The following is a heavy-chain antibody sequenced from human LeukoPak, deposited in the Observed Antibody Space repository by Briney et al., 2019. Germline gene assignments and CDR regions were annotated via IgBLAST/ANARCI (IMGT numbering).Heavy chain of an antibody. CDR2: ISCDGSNK. V-gene: IGHV3-30*03. CDR3: TTSWGYKY. J-gene: IGHJ4*02. CDR1: GFTFSSYG. Sequence: GGSLRLSCAASGFTFSSYGMHWVRQAPGKGLEWVAVISCDGSNKYYADSVKGRFTISRDNSKNTLYLQMNSLKTEDTAVYYCTTSWGYKYWGQGTLVTVSS. D-gene: IGHD5-12*01.